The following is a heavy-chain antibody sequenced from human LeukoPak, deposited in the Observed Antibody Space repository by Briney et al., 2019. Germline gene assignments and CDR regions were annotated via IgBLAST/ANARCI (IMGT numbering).Heavy chain of an antibody. CDR2: ISGSGGST. CDR3: AKAYYDSSGYGWNY. D-gene: IGHD3-22*01. Sequence: PGGSLRLSCAASGFTFSTYPMSWVRQAPGKGLEWVSTISGSGGSTYYADSVKGRFTISRDNSKNTLYLQMNSLRAEDTAVYYCAKAYYDSSGYGWNYWGQGTLVTVSS. CDR1: GFTFSTYP. J-gene: IGHJ4*02. V-gene: IGHV3-23*01.